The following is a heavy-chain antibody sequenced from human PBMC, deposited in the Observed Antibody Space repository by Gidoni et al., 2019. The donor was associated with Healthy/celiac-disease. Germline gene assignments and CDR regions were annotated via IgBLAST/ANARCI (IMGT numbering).Heavy chain of an antibody. D-gene: IGHD3-22*01. Sequence: QITLKASGPTLVKPTQTLTLTCTFSGFSLSTSGVGVGWIRQPPGKALEWLALIYWDDDKRYSPSLKSRLTITKDTSKNQVVLTMTNMDPVDTATYYCAHTTSSGYYYVSEYFQHWGQGTLVTVSS. J-gene: IGHJ1*01. CDR3: AHTTSSGYYYVSEYFQH. CDR2: IYWDDDK. CDR1: GFSLSTSGVG. V-gene: IGHV2-5*02.